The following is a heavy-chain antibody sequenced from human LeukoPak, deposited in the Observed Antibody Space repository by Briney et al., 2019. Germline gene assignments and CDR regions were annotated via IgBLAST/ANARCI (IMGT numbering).Heavy chain of an antibody. J-gene: IGHJ4*02. D-gene: IGHD6-13*01. CDR1: GYTFTGYY. CDR3: ARVADSSQPHFDY. V-gene: IGHV1-2*06. Sequence: ASVKVSCKASGYTFTGYYMHWVRQAPGQGLEWMGRINPNSGGTNYAQKFQGRVTMTRDTSISTAYMELSRLRSDDTAVYYCARVADSSQPHFDYWGKGTLVTVSS. CDR2: INPNSGGT.